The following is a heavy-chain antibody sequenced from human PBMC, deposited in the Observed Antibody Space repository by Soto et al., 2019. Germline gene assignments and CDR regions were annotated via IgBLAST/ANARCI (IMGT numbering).Heavy chain of an antibody. CDR2: ISTSKCNT. CDR3: ASRSPALDY. D-gene: IGHD3-3*02. CDR1: GYTFTDYG. V-gene: IGHV1-18*01. J-gene: IGHJ4*02. Sequence: QVQLVQSGPEVKKPGASVKVSCKTSGYTFTDYGISWVRQAPGQGLEWMGWISTSKCNTNYAQKFQGRVTMTTDTSPSTGYMELRSLRSDDTAVYYCASRSPALDYWGQGTLVTVSS.